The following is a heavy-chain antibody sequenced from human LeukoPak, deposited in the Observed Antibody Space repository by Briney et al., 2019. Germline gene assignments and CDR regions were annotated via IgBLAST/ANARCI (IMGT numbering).Heavy chain of an antibody. J-gene: IGHJ4*02. V-gene: IGHV3-21*01. CDR1: GFTFSSYS. Sequence: PGGSLRLSCAGSGFTFSSYSMNWVRQAPGKGLEWVSSISSSSSYIYYADSVKGRFTISRDNAKNSLYLQMNSLRAEDTAVYYCARTLGYCSGGSCYAQLDYWGQGTLVTVSS. CDR2: ISSSSSYI. D-gene: IGHD2-15*01. CDR3: ARTLGYCSGGSCYAQLDY.